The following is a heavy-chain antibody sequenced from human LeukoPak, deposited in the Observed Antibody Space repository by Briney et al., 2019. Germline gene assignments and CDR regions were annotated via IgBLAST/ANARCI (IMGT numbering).Heavy chain of an antibody. CDR1: GFTFSSYG. V-gene: IGHV3-33*08. J-gene: IGHJ3*02. CDR3: ASHGDSSTAFDI. Sequence: GGSLRLSCAASGFTFSSYGMHWVRQAPGKGLEWVAVIWYDGSNKYYADSVKGRFTISRDNSKNTLYLQMNNLRAEDTAMYYCASHGDSSTAFDIWGQGTMVTVSS. D-gene: IGHD4-17*01. CDR2: IWYDGSNK.